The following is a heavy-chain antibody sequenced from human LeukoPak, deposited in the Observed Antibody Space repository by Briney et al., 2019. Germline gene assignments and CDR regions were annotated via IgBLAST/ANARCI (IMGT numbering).Heavy chain of an antibody. J-gene: IGHJ4*02. Sequence: SVKVSCKASGGTFSSCAISWLRQAPGQGLEWMGRIIPIFGTANYAQKFQGRVTITTDESTSTAYMELSSLRSEDTAVYYCASDHYDYVWGSYRLTYFDHWGQGTLVTVSS. D-gene: IGHD3-16*02. CDR1: GGTFSSCA. V-gene: IGHV1-69*05. CDR3: ASDHYDYVWGSYRLTYFDH. CDR2: IIPIFGTA.